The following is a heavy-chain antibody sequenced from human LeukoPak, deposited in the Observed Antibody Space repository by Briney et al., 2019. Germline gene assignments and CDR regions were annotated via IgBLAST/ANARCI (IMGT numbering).Heavy chain of an antibody. CDR2: INPSGGDT. CDR1: GYILSSYN. D-gene: IGHD6-19*01. Sequence: ASVKVSCKASGYILSSYNMHWVRQAPGQGLEWLGIINPSGGDTNYAQRFQGRVTMTTDTVTSTAYMELRSLRSDDTAVYYCARTGTGYSSGHAHFGDWGQGTLVTVSS. J-gene: IGHJ4*02. CDR3: ARTGTGYSSGHAHFGD. V-gene: IGHV1-46*01.